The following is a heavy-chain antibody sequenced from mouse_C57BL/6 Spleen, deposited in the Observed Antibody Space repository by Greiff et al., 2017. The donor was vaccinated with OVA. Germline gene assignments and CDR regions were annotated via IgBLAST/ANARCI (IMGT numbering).Heavy chain of an antibody. CDR3: ARYNRGYYAMDY. V-gene: IGHV1-50*01. J-gene: IGHJ4*01. Sequence: QVQLQQSGAELVKPGASVKLSCKASGYTFTSYWMQWVKQRPGQGLEWIGEIDPSDSYTNYNQKFKGKATLTVDTSSSTAYMQLSSLTSEDSAVYYCARYNRGYYAMDYWGQGTSVTVSS. CDR1: GYTFTSYW. D-gene: IGHD1-3*01. CDR2: IDPSDSYT.